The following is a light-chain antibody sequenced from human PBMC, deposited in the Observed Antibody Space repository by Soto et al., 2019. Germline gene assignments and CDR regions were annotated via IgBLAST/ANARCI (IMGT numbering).Light chain of an antibody. CDR3: QQYNDWPQLT. J-gene: IGKJ4*01. CDR2: GAS. CDR1: QSVRSN. V-gene: IGKV3-15*01. Sequence: EIVMTQSPATLSVSPGERATLSCRASQSVRSNLAWYQQKPGQAPRLLIYGASTRATGIPARFSGSGSGTEFTLTISSLQSEDGVVFYCQQYNDWPQLTFGGGTKVEIK.